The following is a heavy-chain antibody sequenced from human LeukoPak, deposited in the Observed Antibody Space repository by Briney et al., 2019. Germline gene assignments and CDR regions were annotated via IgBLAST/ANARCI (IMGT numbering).Heavy chain of an antibody. CDR3: ARHEGPHGSGSYYDY. CDR1: GGSISSSSYY. Sequence: SETLSLTCTVSGGSISSSSYYWVWIRQPPGKGLEWIGSIYYSGSTYYNPSLKTRVTIFVDTSKNQFSLKLNSVTAADTAIYYCARHEGPHGSGSYYDYWGQGTLVTVSS. V-gene: IGHV4-39*01. CDR2: IYYSGST. J-gene: IGHJ4*02. D-gene: IGHD3-10*01.